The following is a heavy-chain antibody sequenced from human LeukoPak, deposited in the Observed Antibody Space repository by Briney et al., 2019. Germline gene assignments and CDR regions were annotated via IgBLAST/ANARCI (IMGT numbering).Heavy chain of an antibody. CDR2: ISDNGGST. CDR3: AKSRTQGSYTSGKY. CDR1: GFTVSSNY. D-gene: IGHD6-19*01. J-gene: IGHJ4*02. Sequence: GGSLRLSCAASGFTVSSNYMSWVRQAPGKGLEWVSVISDNGGSTYYADSVKGRFTISRDNSKNTLFLRMSSLRVEDTAVYYCAKSRTQGSYTSGKYWGQGTLVTVSS. V-gene: IGHV3-23*01.